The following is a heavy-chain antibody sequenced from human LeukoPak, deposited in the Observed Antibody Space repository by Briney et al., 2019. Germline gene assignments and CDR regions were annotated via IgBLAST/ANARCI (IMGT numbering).Heavy chain of an antibody. CDR1: GFTFNAYT. CDR2: ISASGP. V-gene: IGHV3-23*01. CDR3: AKDHESDGYPCLDH. Sequence: PGGSLSLSCAASGFTFNAYTMNWVRQAPGKGLEWVSTISASGPYYADAVRGRFTISRDNSRNTLSLQMDSLRAEDTAVYYCAKDHESDGYPCLDHWGLGTLVTVSS. J-gene: IGHJ4*02. D-gene: IGHD3-22*01.